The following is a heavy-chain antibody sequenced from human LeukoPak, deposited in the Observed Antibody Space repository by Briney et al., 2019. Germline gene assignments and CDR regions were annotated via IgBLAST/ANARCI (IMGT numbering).Heavy chain of an antibody. CDR3: AKVPTTVTTGYDAFDI. CDR1: GFTFSSYG. J-gene: IGHJ3*02. V-gene: IGHV3-30*18. Sequence: TGRSLRLSCAASGFTFSSYGMHWVRQAPGKGLEWVAVISYDGSNKYYADSVKGRFTISRDNSKNTLYLQMNSLRAEDTAVYYCAKVPTTVTTGYDAFDIWGQGTMVTVSS. CDR2: ISYDGSNK. D-gene: IGHD4-17*01.